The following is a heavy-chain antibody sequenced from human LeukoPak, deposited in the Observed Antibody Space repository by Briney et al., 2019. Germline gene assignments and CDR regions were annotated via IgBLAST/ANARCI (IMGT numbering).Heavy chain of an antibody. D-gene: IGHD1-26*01. V-gene: IGHV3-48*03. J-gene: IGHJ4*02. CDR3: ARDRLASGSYFKGDY. CDR1: GFTLSYYE. Sequence: LPGGSLRLSCAASGFTLSYYEMNWVRQAPGKGLEWVSYISSSGSTIYYADSVKGRFTISRDNAKNSLYLQMNSLRAEDTAVYYCARDRLASGSYFKGDYWGQGTLVTVSS. CDR2: ISSSGSTI.